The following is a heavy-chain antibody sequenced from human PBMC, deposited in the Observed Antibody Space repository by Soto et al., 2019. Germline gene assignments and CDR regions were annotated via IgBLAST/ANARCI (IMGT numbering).Heavy chain of an antibody. CDR2: INPSGGST. D-gene: IGHD3-22*01. Sequence: GASVKVSCKASGYTFTSYYMHWVRQAPGQGLEWMGIINPSGGSTSYAQKFQGRVTMTRDTSTSTVYMELSSLRSEDTAVYYCAREPYITMIVVVPWYFDYWGQGTLVTVS. CDR3: AREPYITMIVVVPWYFDY. CDR1: GYTFTSYY. J-gene: IGHJ4*02. V-gene: IGHV1-46*01.